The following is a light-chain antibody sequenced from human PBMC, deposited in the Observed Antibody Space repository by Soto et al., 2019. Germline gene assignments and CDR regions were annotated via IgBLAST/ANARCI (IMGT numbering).Light chain of an antibody. J-gene: IGKJ4*01. CDR3: QQYQSLT. CDR1: QSVSSSY. V-gene: IGKV3-20*01. CDR2: GAS. Sequence: IVLTQSPAILALSPGDRATLSCRASQSVSSSYLAWYQHKPGQATRLLIHGASSRVTGIPDRFSGSGSGTDFTLTITRLEPEDFAVYYCQQYQSLTFGGGTKV.